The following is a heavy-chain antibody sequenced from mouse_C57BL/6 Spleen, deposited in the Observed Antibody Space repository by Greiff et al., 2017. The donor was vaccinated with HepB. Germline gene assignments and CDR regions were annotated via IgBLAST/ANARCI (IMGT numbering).Heavy chain of an antibody. Sequence: VHVKQSGAELVRPGASVKLSCTASGFNIKDYYMHWVKQRPEQGLEWIGRIDPEDGDTEYAPKFQGKATMTADTSSNTAYLQLSSLTSEDTAVYYCTTEGIATPFDYWGQGTTLTVSS. CDR2: IDPEDGDT. CDR3: TTEGIATPFDY. J-gene: IGHJ2*01. D-gene: IGHD3-3*01. V-gene: IGHV14-1*01. CDR1: GFNIKDYY.